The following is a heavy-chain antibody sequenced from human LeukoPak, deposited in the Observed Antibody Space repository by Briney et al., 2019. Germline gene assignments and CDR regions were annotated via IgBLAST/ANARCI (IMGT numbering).Heavy chain of an antibody. D-gene: IGHD4-23*01. CDR1: GGSFSGYY. J-gene: IGHJ3*02. V-gene: IGHV4-34*01. Sequence: PSETLSLTCAAYGGSFSGYYWSWIRQPPGRGLEWIGEINHSGSTNYNPSLKSRVTISVDTSKNQFSLKLSSVTAADTAVYYCARLYGGNSNDAFDIWGQGTMVTVSS. CDR3: ARLYGGNSNDAFDI. CDR2: INHSGST.